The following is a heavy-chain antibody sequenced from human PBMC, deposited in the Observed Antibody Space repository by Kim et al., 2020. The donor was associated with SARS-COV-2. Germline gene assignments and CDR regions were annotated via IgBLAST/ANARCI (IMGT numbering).Heavy chain of an antibody. CDR3: ASEKAAAGTPSDY. Sequence: GGSLRLSCAASGFTFSSYAMHWVRQAPGKGLEWVAVISYDGSNKYYADSVKGRFTISRDNSKNTLYLQMNSLRAEDTAVYYCASEKAAAGTPSDYWGQGTLVTISS. CDR2: ISYDGSNK. CDR1: GFTFSSYA. D-gene: IGHD6-13*01. V-gene: IGHV3-30-3*01. J-gene: IGHJ4*02.